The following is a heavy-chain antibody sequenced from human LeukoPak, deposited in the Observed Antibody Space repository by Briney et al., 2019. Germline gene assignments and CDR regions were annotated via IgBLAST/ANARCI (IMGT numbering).Heavy chain of an antibody. D-gene: IGHD1-1*01. CDR1: GFTFSSYA. CDR2: IKFAESEK. J-gene: IGHJ4*02. CDR3: ARVTTNGYFEY. Sequence: PGGSLRLSCAASGFTFSSYAMSWVRQAPGKGPEWVASIKFAESEKHYVDSVKGRLTISRDTAKNSLYLQMTSLRAGDTAVYFCARVTTNGYFEYWGQGTLVTVSS. V-gene: IGHV3-7*04.